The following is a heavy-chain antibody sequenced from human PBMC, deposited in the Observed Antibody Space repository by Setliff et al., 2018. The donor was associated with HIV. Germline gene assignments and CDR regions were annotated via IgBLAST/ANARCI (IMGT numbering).Heavy chain of an antibody. D-gene: IGHD6-19*01. V-gene: IGHV4-39*07. J-gene: IGHJ4*02. Sequence: PSETLSLTCTVSGGSISSSSYYWGWIRQPPGKGLEWIGSIYYSGSTYYNPSLRSRVTISVDTSKNQFSLKLSSVTAADTAVYYCARDRSFSGIAVAPTGLGYWGQGTLVTVSS. CDR3: ARDRSFSGIAVAPTGLGY. CDR2: IYYSGST. CDR1: GGSISSSSYY.